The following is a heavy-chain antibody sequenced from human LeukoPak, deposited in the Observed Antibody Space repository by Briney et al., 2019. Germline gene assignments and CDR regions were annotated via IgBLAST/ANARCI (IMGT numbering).Heavy chain of an antibody. CDR1: GGSISSSYYY. V-gene: IGHV4-39*01. CDR3: ASGSSWRKMDY. J-gene: IGHJ4*02. D-gene: IGHD6-13*01. CDR2: IYDSGST. Sequence: SETLSLTCTVSGGSISSSYYYWGWIRQPPGKGLEWIGSIYDSGSTYYNPSLKSRVTISVDTSKNQFSLKLNSVTAADTAVYYCASGSSWRKMDYWGQGTLVTVSS.